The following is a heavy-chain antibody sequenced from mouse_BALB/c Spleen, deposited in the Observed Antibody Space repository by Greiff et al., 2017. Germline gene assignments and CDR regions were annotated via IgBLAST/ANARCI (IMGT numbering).Heavy chain of an antibody. J-gene: IGHJ3*01. CDR3: ARAPYWFAY. Sequence: EVKLVESGGGLVQPGGSLKLSCAASGFTFSSYGMSWVRQTPDKRLELVATINSNGGSTYYPDSVKGRFTISRDNAENTLYLQMSSLKSEDTAMYYCARAPYWFAYWGQGTLVTVSA. CDR1: GFTFSSYG. CDR2: INSNGGST. V-gene: IGHV5-6-3*01.